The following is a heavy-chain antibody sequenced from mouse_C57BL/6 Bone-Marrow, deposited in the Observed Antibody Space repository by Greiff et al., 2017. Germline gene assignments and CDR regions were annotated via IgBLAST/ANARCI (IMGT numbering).Heavy chain of an antibody. Sequence: QVQLQQSGAELARPGASVKLSCKASGYTFTSYGISWVKQRTGQGLEWIGEIYPRSGNTYYNEKFKGKATLTADKSSSTAYMELRSLTSEDSAVYFCARGAGRLAYWGQGTLVTVSA. CDR1: GYTFTSYG. CDR2: IYPRSGNT. D-gene: IGHD3-3*01. J-gene: IGHJ3*01. CDR3: ARGAGRLAY. V-gene: IGHV1-81*01.